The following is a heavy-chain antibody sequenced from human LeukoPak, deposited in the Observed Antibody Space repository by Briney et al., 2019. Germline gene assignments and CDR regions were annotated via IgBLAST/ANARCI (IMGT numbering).Heavy chain of an antibody. CDR2: INPSGGST. V-gene: IGHV1-46*01. CDR1: GYTFTSYY. D-gene: IGHD4-23*01. Sequence: ASVKVSCRASGYTFTSYYMHWVRQAPGQGLEWMGIINPSGGSTSYAQKFQGRVTMTRDMSTSTVYMELSSLRSEDTAVYYCARDQVSYDYGGKGLAFDIWGQGTMVTVSS. CDR3: ARDQVSYDYGGKGLAFDI. J-gene: IGHJ3*02.